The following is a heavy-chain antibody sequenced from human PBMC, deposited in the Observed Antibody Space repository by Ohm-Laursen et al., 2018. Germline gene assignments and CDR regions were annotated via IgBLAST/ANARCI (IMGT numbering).Heavy chain of an antibody. V-gene: IGHV3-53*01. Sequence: GSLRLSCAASGLAVSSNYMSWVRQAPGKGLEWVSVIFRDGTTYYADSVKGRFTISSDDLKNILYLQMNNLRVEDTAVYYCAGAPASRGYTYERDYWGQGTLVAVSS. J-gene: IGHJ4*02. D-gene: IGHD5-18*01. CDR1: GLAVSSNY. CDR3: AGAPASRGYTYERDY. CDR2: IFRDGTT.